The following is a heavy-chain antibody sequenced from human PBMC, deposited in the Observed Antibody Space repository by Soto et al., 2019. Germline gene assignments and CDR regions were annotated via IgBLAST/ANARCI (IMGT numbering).Heavy chain of an antibody. D-gene: IGHD3-16*02. J-gene: IGHJ6*02. Sequence: SVKVSCKASGGTFSSYAISWVRQAPGQGLEWMGGIIPIFGTANYAQKFQGRVTITADESTSTAYMELSSLRSEDTAVYYCARGVMITFGGVIAYYYYYGMDVWGQGTTVTVSS. CDR2: IIPIFGTA. CDR1: GGTFSSYA. V-gene: IGHV1-69*13. CDR3: ARGVMITFGGVIAYYYYYGMDV.